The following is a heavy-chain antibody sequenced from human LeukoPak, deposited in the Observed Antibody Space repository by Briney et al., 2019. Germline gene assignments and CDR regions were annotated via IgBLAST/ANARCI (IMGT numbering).Heavy chain of an antibody. D-gene: IGHD5-12*01. V-gene: IGHV1-18*01. CDR3: ARAGGYSGYDSSGPGDYYYYGMDV. Sequence: ASVKVSCKASGYTFTSYGISWVRQAPGQGLEWMGWISAYNGNTNYAQKLQGRVTMTTDTSTSTAYMELRSLRSDDTAVYYCARAGGYSGYDSSGPGDYYYYGMDVWGQGTTVTVSS. CDR1: GYTFTSYG. CDR2: ISAYNGNT. J-gene: IGHJ6*02.